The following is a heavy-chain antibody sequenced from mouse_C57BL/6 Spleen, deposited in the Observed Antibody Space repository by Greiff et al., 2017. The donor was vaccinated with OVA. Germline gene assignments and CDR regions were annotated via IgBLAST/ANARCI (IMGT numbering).Heavy chain of an antibody. J-gene: IGHJ3*01. CDR3: ARGYYYGSSFFAY. V-gene: IGHV1-50*01. D-gene: IGHD1-1*01. CDR1: GYTFTSYW. Sequence: QVHVKQPGAELVKPGASVKLSCKASGYTFTSYWMQWVKQRPGQGLEWIGEIDPSDSYTNYNQKFKGKATLTVDTSSSTAYMQLSSLTSEDSAVYYCARGYYYGSSFFAYWGQGTLVTVSA. CDR2: IDPSDSYT.